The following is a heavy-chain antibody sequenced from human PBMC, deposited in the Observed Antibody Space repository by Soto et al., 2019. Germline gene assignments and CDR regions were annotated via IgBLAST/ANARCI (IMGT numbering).Heavy chain of an antibody. CDR2: IRKDGSQE. V-gene: IGHV3-7*05. CDR3: TRDANYRDDSAYYDVFDI. J-gene: IGHJ3*02. CDR1: GFSFGSDW. Sequence: DVQLTESGGGLVQPGGSLRLSCGASGFSFGSDWMAWVRQAPGKGLEWVANIRKDGSQEHYAGSMRGRFSVSRDNVKDSLYQQMNSLRLDDTAVYYCTRDANYRDDSAYYDVFDIWGQGTMVTVSS. D-gene: IGHD3-16*01.